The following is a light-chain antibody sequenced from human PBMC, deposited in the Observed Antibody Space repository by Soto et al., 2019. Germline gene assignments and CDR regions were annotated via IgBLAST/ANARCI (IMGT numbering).Light chain of an antibody. CDR2: DAS. J-gene: IGKJ1*01. CDR1: QTVISN. Sequence: EIVMTQSPATMSVSLGERATLYCRASQTVISNVAWYQKKPGQAPRLLVYDASNRATGIPARVSGRGYGTDFTLTINSLDPEDFAVYSGQQRSNWPPTFGQGTKVEIK. V-gene: IGKV3-11*01. CDR3: QQRSNWPPT.